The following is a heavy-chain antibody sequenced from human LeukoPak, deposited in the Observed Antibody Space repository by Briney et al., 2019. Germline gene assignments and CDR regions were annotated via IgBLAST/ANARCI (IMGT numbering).Heavy chain of an antibody. V-gene: IGHV3-30-3*01. J-gene: IGHJ4*02. CDR2: ISYDGSNK. CDR1: GFTFTSYA. CDR3: ARDRPPYSSGWYEAFGY. Sequence: GRSLRLSCAASGFTFTSYAMHWVRQAPGKGLEWVAVISYDGSNKYYADSVKGRFTISRDNSKNTLYLQMNSLRAEDTAVYYCARDRPPYSSGWYEAFGYWGQGTLVTVSS. D-gene: IGHD6-19*01.